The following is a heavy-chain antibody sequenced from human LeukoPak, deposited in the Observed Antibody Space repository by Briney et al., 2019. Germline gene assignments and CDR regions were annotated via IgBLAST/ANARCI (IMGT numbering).Heavy chain of an antibody. Sequence: AAVKVSCKLSGYIFSVYYMNWVRQAPGQGLEWMGWINPNSGGTNYAHKFQARVTMTRDTSISTVYMEVNSLRSDDTAVYYCARVAAAGSFDYWGQGTLVTVSS. D-gene: IGHD6-13*01. V-gene: IGHV1-2*02. CDR2: INPNSGGT. CDR3: ARVAAAGSFDY. J-gene: IGHJ4*02. CDR1: GYIFSVYY.